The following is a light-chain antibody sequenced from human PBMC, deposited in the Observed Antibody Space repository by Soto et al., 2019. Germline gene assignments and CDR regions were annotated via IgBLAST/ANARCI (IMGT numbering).Light chain of an antibody. CDR1: QSLSSSY. V-gene: IGKV3-20*01. CDR2: GAS. CDR3: QQYGSSPQT. Sequence: EIVLTQSPVTLSLSPWERATLSCRASQSLSSSYLAWYQQKPGQAPRLLISGASSRATGIPDRFSASGSGTDFTLTISRLEPEDFAVYYCQQYGSSPQTFGQGTKVDIK. J-gene: IGKJ1*01.